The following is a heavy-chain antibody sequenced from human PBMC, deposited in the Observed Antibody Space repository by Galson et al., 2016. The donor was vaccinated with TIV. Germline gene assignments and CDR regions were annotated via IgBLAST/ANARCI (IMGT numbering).Heavy chain of an antibody. J-gene: IGHJ4*02. D-gene: IGHD7-27*01. V-gene: IGHV4-4*07. CDR3: ARGGAWAFDS. CDR1: SDSITTYY. CDR2: VYASGST. Sequence: SETLSLTCTVSSDSITTYYWSWIRQPAGRGLEWIGRVYASGSTNYNPSLKSRVSMSIDTSKSQFSLKLSPVTAADTAIYYCARGGAWAFDSWGQGTLVTVSS.